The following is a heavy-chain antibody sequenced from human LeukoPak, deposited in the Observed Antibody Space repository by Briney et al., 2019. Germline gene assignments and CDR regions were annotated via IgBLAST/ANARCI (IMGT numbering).Heavy chain of an antibody. CDR1: GFNFASYW. CDR3: ARDRYRSAAMGSYYYYYGMDV. CDR2: INSGGSGT. D-gene: IGHD2-2*01. J-gene: IGHJ6*02. Sequence: GGSLRLSCAASGFNFASYWMHWVRQTPGKGLVWVSRINSGGSGTSYADSVEGRFTISRDNAKNTLYLQMNSLRAEDTAVYYCARDRYRSAAMGSYYYYYGMDVWGQGTTVTVSS. V-gene: IGHV3-74*01.